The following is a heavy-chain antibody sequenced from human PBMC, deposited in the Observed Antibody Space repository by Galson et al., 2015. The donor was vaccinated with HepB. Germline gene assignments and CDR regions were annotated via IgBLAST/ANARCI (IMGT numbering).Heavy chain of an antibody. CDR2: IIPIFGTA. D-gene: IGHD1-14*01. Sequence: SVKVSCKASGGTFSSYAISWVRQAPGQGLEWMGGIIPIFGTANYAQKFQGRVTITADESTSTAYMELSSLRSEDTAVYYCAKDLRRVTVEPQSYYYYGMDVWGQGTTVTVSS. CDR3: AKDLRRVTVEPQSYYYYGMDV. CDR1: GGTFSSYA. V-gene: IGHV1-69*13. J-gene: IGHJ6*02.